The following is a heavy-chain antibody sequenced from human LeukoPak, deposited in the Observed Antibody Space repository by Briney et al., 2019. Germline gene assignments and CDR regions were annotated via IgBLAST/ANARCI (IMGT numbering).Heavy chain of an antibody. J-gene: IGHJ4*02. CDR2: IYFSGTT. Sequence: SETLSLTCTLSGGSVGSTSYYWGWIRQPPGRGLEWLGSIYFSGTTYYNPSLKSRVTISVDTSKNHFSLNLSSVTAADTAVYYCARHHYSWVNPRSFDYWGQGSLVTVSS. D-gene: IGHD2-15*01. CDR3: ARHHYSWVNPRSFDY. CDR1: GGSVGSTSYY. V-gene: IGHV4-39*01.